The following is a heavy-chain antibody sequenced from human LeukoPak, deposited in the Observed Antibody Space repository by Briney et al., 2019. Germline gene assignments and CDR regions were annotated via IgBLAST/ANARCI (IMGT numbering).Heavy chain of an antibody. D-gene: IGHD5-12*01. CDR2: ISWNSGSI. CDR1: GFTFDDYA. CDR3: AKDTSGYEFPTHLNY. V-gene: IGHV3-9*01. Sequence: GGSLRLSCAASGFTFDDYAMHWVRQAPGKGLEWVSGISWNSGSIGYADSVKGRFTISRDNAKNSLYLQMNSLRAEDTALYYCAKDTSGYEFPTHLNYWGQGTLVTVSS. J-gene: IGHJ4*02.